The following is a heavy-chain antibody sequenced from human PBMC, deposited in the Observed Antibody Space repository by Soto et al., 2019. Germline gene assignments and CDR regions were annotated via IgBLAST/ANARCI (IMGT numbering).Heavy chain of an antibody. CDR1: GYTFTSYG. CDR3: ARDYDFWSSYLTFDP. D-gene: IGHD3-3*01. Sequence: RASVKVSCKASGYTFTSYGISWVRQAPGQGLEWMGWISAYNGNTNYAQKLQGRVTMTTDTSTSTAYMELRSLRSDDTAVYYCARDYDFWSSYLTFDPWGQGTLVTVSS. J-gene: IGHJ5*02. CDR2: ISAYNGNT. V-gene: IGHV1-18*04.